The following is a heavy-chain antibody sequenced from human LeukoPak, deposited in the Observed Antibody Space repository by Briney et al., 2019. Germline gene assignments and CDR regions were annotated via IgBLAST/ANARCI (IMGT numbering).Heavy chain of an antibody. CDR3: AREITMIVVATAAGAFDI. CDR2: INPSGGST. CDR1: GYTFTSYY. D-gene: IGHD3-22*01. Sequence: ASVTVSCKASGYTFTSYYMHWVRQAPGQGLEWMGIINPSGGSTSYAQKFQGRVTMTRDTSTSTVYMELNSLRSEDTAVYYCAREITMIVVATAAGAFDIWGQGTMVTVSS. J-gene: IGHJ3*02. V-gene: IGHV1-46*01.